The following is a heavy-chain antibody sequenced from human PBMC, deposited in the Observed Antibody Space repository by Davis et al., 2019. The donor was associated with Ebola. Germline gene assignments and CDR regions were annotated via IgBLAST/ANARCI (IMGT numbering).Heavy chain of an antibody. J-gene: IGHJ6*02. CDR1: GYTFTGYY. V-gene: IGHV1-2*02. CDR3: ARDRWQWLPNYGMDV. Sequence: ASVKVSCKASGYTFTGYYMHWVRQAPGQGLEWMGWINPNSGGTNYAQKFQGRVTMTRDTSISTAYMELSRLRSDDTAVYYCARDRWQWLPNYGMDVWGQGTTVTVSS. CDR2: INPNSGGT. D-gene: IGHD6-19*01.